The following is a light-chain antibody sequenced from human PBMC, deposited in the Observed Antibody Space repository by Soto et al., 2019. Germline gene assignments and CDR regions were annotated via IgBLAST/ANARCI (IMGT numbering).Light chain of an antibody. Sequence: DIQITQSPSTVSASVGGRVTITCRASQSISSWLAWYQQKPGKAPKLLIYAASSLQSGVPSRFSGSGSGTDFTLTISSLQPEDFATYYCQQSYSTPWTFGQGANVDNK. CDR2: AAS. CDR3: QQSYSTPWT. CDR1: QSISSW. J-gene: IGKJ1*01. V-gene: IGKV1-39*01.